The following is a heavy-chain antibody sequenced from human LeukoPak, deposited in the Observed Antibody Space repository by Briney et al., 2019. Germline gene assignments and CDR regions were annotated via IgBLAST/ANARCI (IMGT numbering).Heavy chain of an antibody. CDR3: ATRGRYSSSSFYYGMDV. D-gene: IGHD6-6*01. Sequence: SETLSLTCTVSGGSVSSGSYYWSWIRQPPGKGLEWIGYIYYSGSTNYNPSLKSRVTISVDTSKNQFSLKLSSVTAADTAVYYCATRGRYSSSSFYYGMDVWGQGTTVTVSS. J-gene: IGHJ6*02. V-gene: IGHV4-61*01. CDR1: GGSVSSGSYY. CDR2: IYYSGST.